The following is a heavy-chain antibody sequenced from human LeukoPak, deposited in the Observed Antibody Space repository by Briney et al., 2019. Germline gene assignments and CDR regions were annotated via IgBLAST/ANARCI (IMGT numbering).Heavy chain of an antibody. CDR1: GFTFSNAW. CDR2: IKSKTDGGTT. J-gene: IGHJ6*02. V-gene: IGHV3-15*01. Sequence: GGSLRLSCAASGFTFSNAWMSWVRQAPGKGLEWVGRIKSKTDGGTTDYAAPVKGRFTISRDDSKNTLYLQMNSLKTEDTAVYYCTTAGDCSSTSCPFYYYGMDVWGQGTTVTASS. CDR3: TTAGDCSSTSCPFYYYGMDV. D-gene: IGHD2-2*01.